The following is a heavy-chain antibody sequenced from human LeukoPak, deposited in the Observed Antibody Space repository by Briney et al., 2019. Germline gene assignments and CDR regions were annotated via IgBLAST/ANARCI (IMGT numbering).Heavy chain of an antibody. CDR1: GGSISSNY. D-gene: IGHD4-11*01. CDR2: IYYSVSN. V-gene: IGHV4-59*01. Sequence: PSETLSLTCTVSGGSISSNYGSWIRHPPGKGLEWIGYIYYSVSNYYNPYLKSRATISVDTSKNQFSLQLSSVTAADTAVYYCARGLPVKTTVTTLRAPFDYWGQGTLVTVSS. CDR3: ARGLPVKTTVTTLRAPFDY. J-gene: IGHJ4*02.